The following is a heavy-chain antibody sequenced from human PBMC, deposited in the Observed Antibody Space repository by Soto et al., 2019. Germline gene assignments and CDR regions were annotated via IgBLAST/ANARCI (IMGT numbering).Heavy chain of an antibody. CDR1: GYTFTGYD. D-gene: IGHD3-3*01. CDR3: ARGITIFGVVIPRFDP. V-gene: IGHV1-2*02. CDR2: INPNSGGT. Sequence: ASVKVSCKASGYTFTGYDMHWVLQAPGQGLEWMGWINPNSGGTNYAQKFQGRVTMTRDTSISTAYMELSRLRSDDTAVYYCARGITIFGVVIPRFDPWGQGTLVTVSS. J-gene: IGHJ5*02.